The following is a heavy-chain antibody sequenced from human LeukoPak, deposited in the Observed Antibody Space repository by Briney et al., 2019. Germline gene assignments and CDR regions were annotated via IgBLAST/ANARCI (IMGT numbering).Heavy chain of an antibody. J-gene: IGHJ5*02. D-gene: IGHD3-22*01. CDR1: GFTFSSYW. CDR2: IKQDGSEK. CDR3: ARDPMIVT. V-gene: IGHV3-7*01. Sequence: PGGSLRLSCGASGFTFSSYWMSWVRQAPGKGLEWVANIKQDGSEKYYVDSVKGRFTISRDNAKNSLYLQMNSLRAEDTAVYYCARDPMIVTWGQGTLVTVSS.